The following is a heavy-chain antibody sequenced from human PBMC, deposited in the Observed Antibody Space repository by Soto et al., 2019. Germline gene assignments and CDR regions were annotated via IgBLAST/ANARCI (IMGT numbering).Heavy chain of an antibody. CDR1: GYTFTGYY. CDR3: ARGSGIRGGQQLDPYYYGMDV. V-gene: IGHV1-2*02. D-gene: IGHD6-13*01. J-gene: IGHJ6*01. CDR2: INPNSGGT. Sequence: GSVEVSCKASGYTFTGYYMHWVRQAPGQGLEWMGWINPNSGGTNYAQKFQGRVTMTRDTSISTAYMELSRLRSDDKAVYYCARGSGIRGGQQLDPYYYGMDVSGQGPPMTF.